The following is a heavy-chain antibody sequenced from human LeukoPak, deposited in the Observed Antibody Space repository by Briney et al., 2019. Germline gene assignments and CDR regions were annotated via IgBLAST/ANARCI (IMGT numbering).Heavy chain of an antibody. Sequence: GGSLRLSCAASGLTGSHNYVSWVRQAPGKGLEWVSVIYSGGSTYYADSVKGRFTISRDNSKNTLYLQMNSLRAEDTAVYYCARDQRGEMATISSRYYGMDVWGQGTTVTVSS. CDR1: GLTGSHNY. V-gene: IGHV3-53*01. D-gene: IGHD5-24*01. CDR3: ARDQRGEMATISSRYYGMDV. J-gene: IGHJ6*02. CDR2: IYSGGST.